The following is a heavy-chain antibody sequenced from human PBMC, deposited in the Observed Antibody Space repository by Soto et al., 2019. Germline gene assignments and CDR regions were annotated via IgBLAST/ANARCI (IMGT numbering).Heavy chain of an antibody. CDR3: ASPHGGGGY. CDR2: IYSGGYT. D-gene: IGHD3-10*01. Sequence: EVQLVESGGGLIQPGGSLRLSCAVSGFTVSNNYMSWVRQAPGKGLEGVSVIYSGGYTAYGDSVKARSTISRDNSNTPHLLQNNSPGAPATAVYYCASPHGGGGYWGQGTLVTVSS. CDR1: GFTVSNNY. V-gene: IGHV3-53*01. J-gene: IGHJ4*02.